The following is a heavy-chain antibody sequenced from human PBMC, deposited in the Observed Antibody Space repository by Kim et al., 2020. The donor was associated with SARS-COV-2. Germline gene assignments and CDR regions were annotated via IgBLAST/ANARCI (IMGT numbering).Heavy chain of an antibody. V-gene: IGHV3-33*06. CDR2: IWYDGSNK. Sequence: GGSLRLSCAASGFTFSSYAMHWVRQAPGKGLEWVAVIWYDGSNKYYADSVKGRFTISRDNSKNTLYLQMNSLRAEDTAVYYCAKDLSSGGSYTIDYWGQGTLVTVSS. CDR3: AKDLSSGGSYTIDY. D-gene: IGHD1-26*01. J-gene: IGHJ4*02. CDR1: GFTFSSYA.